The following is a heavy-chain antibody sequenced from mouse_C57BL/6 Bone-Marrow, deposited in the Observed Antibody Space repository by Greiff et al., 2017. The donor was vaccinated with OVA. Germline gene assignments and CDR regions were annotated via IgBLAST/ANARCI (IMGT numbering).Heavy chain of an antibody. CDR1: GYTFTSYG. CDR2: IYPRSGNT. D-gene: IGHD2-3*01. J-gene: IGHJ4*01. V-gene: IGHV1-81*01. CDR3: AKIYDGYLYAMDY. Sequence: VQLVESGAELARPGASVKLSCKASGYTFTSYGISWVKQRTGQGLEWIGEIYPRSGNTYYNEKFKGKATLTADKSSSTAYMELRSLTSEDSAVYFCAKIYDGYLYAMDYWGQGTSVTVSS.